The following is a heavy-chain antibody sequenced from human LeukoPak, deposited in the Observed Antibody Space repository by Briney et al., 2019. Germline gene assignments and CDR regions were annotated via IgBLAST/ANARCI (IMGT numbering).Heavy chain of an antibody. CDR3: AKDVYYDFWSGYYKGLDY. V-gene: IGHV3-23*01. Sequence: GGSLRLSCAASGFTFSSYAMSWVRQAPGKGLEWVSAISGSGGSTYYADSVKGRFTISRDNSKNTLYLQMNSLRAEDTAVYYCAKDVYYDFWSGYYKGLDYWGQGTLVTLSS. J-gene: IGHJ4*02. CDR2: ISGSGGST. CDR1: GFTFSSYA. D-gene: IGHD3-3*01.